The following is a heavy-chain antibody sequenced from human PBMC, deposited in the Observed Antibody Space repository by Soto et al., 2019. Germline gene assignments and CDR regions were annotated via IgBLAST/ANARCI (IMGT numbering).Heavy chain of an antibody. CDR2: IYYSGST. D-gene: IGHD5-12*01. V-gene: IGHV4-39*01. J-gene: IGHJ4*02. CDR3: ARHPGGISGYEYFDY. CDR1: GGSISSSSYY. Sequence: SETLSLTCTVSGGSISSSSYYWGWIRQPPGKGLEWIGSIYYSGSTYYNPSLKSRVTISVDTSKNQFPLKLSSVTAADTAVYYCARHPGGISGYEYFDYWGQGTLVTVSS.